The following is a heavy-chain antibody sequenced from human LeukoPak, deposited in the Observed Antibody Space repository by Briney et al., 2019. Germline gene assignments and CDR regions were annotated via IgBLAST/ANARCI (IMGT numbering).Heavy chain of an antibody. Sequence: GGSLRLSCAASGFTFSNYAMSWVRQAPGKGLEWVSAISDDGASTHYADSVNGRFTISSDNSQNTLFLVMNSLRAEDTAIYFCAKEPGVKAKYYYDYYMDVWGKGTTVTISS. J-gene: IGHJ6*03. D-gene: IGHD3-10*01. V-gene: IGHV3-23*01. CDR1: GFTFSNYA. CDR2: ISDDGAST. CDR3: AKEPGVKAKYYYDYYMDV.